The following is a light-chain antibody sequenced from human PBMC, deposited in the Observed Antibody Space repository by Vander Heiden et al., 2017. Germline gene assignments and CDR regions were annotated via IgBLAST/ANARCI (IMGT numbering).Light chain of an antibody. CDR3: QLYNSYFPMYT. CDR2: KAS. V-gene: IGKV1-5*03. Sequence: DIQVTQSPSTLSASVGDRVTITCRASQSISGRLAWYQQKPGKAPKLLIYKASTLEGGVPSRFSGSESGTEFALTISSLQPEDFATYYCQLYNSYFPMYTFGQGTKLEIK. CDR1: QSISGR. J-gene: IGKJ2*01.